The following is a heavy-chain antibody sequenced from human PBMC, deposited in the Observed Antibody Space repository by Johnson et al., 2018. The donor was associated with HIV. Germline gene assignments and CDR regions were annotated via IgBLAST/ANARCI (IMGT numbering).Heavy chain of an antibody. CDR3: ARDQRGGYSYGDAFDF. CDR2: ISYDGSSK. CDR1: GFTFSDHA. Sequence: QVQLVESGGGLVQPGGSLRLSCAASGFTFSDHAMHWVRQAPGKGLEWVAVISYDGSSKYYADSVKGRFTISRDNSKNSLYLQMNTLRAEDTAVYYCARDQRGGYSYGDAFDFWGQGTVVSVST. J-gene: IGHJ3*01. D-gene: IGHD5-18*01. V-gene: IGHV3-30-3*01.